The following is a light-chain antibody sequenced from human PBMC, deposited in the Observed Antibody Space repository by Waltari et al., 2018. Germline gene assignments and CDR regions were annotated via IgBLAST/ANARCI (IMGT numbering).Light chain of an antibody. V-gene: IGLV7-46*01. Sequence: QAVVTQEPSLTVSPGGTVPLTCGSSTGAVTSGQYPYWFQQKPGQVPRPLIYDTRNKHSWTPARFSGSLLGGKAALTLSNAQPEDEAEYYCLLWYSGPRWVFGGGTKLSVL. CDR1: TGAVTSGQY. CDR3: LLWYSGPRWV. J-gene: IGLJ3*02. CDR2: DTR.